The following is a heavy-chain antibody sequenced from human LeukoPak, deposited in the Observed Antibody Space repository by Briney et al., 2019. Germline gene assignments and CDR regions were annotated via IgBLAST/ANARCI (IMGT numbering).Heavy chain of an antibody. V-gene: IGHV1-18*01. CDR2: ISAYNGNT. CDR1: GYTFTSYG. D-gene: IGHD1-26*01. Sequence: GASVKVSCKASGYTFTSYGISWVRQAPGQGLEWMGWISAYNGNTNYAQKLQGRVTMTTDTSTSTAYMELRSLRSDDTAVYYCARDLLPNSGSYYPNWFDPWGQGTLVTVSS. J-gene: IGHJ5*02. CDR3: ARDLLPNSGSYYPNWFDP.